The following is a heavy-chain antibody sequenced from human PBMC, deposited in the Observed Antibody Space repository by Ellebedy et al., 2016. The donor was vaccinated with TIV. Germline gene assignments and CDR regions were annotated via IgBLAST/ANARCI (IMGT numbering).Heavy chain of an antibody. J-gene: IGHJ4*02. D-gene: IGHD5-12*01. CDR1: GGSLSSYY. Sequence: SETLSLXXTVSGGSLSSYYWSWIRQPAGKGLEWIGRIYTSGSTNYNPSLKSRVTMSVDTSKNQFSLKLSSVTAADTAVYYCARVGYSGYPSKYYFDYWGQGTLVTVSS. CDR2: IYTSGST. V-gene: IGHV4-4*07. CDR3: ARVGYSGYPSKYYFDY.